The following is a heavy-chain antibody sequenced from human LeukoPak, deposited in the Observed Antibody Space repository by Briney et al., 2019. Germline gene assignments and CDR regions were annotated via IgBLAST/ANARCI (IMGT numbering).Heavy chain of an antibody. V-gene: IGHV3-21*04. Sequence: GGSLRLSCAASGFTFSSYSMNWVRQAPGKGLEWVSSISSSSSYIYYADSVKGRFTISRDNSKNTLYLQMNSLRAEDTAVYYCAKDVGSTSWGFDYWGQGTLVTVSS. D-gene: IGHD2-2*01. J-gene: IGHJ4*02. CDR1: GFTFSSYS. CDR3: AKDVGSTSWGFDY. CDR2: ISSSSSYI.